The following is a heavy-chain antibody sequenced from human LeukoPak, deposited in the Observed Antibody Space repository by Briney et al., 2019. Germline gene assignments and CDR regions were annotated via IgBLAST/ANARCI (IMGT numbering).Heavy chain of an antibody. J-gene: IGHJ6*02. CDR1: ELTFSRYG. CDR3: AKSTQFVSDYYYGMDV. D-gene: IGHD6-6*01. V-gene: IGHV3-30*18. Sequence: GGSLRLSCAASELTFSRYGMHWVRQDPGKGLEWVAVISYDGSSKFYADSVKGRFTISRDNSKNTVYLQMNSLRPEDTAVYYCAKSTQFVSDYYYGMDVWGQGTTVTVSS. CDR2: ISYDGSSK.